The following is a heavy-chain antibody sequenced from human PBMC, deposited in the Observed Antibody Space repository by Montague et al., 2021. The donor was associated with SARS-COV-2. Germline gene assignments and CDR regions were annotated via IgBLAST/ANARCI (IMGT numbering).Heavy chain of an antibody. V-gene: IGHV6-1*01. J-gene: IGHJ6*02. D-gene: IGHD1-1*01. CDR1: GDSVSSHSAT. CDR3: TSGREGNYNVMDV. Sequence: CAISGDSVSSHSATWNWVRQSPPRGLEWLGRTYYRSKWYNDYAVSVRGRVTINPDTSKNQFSLQLNSVTPEDTAIYYCTSGREGNYNVMDVWGQGTTVTVSS. CDR2: TYYRSKWYN.